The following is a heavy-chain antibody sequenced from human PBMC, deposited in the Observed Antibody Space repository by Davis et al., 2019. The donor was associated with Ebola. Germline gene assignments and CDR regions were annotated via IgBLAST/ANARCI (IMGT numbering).Heavy chain of an antibody. CDR3: ARRDSSGWGYYYYYGMDV. J-gene: IGHJ6*02. D-gene: IGHD6-19*01. V-gene: IGHV4-61*09. CDR2: IYTSGST. Sequence: PSETLSLTCTVSGGSISSGGYYWSWIRQPAGKGLEWIGHIYTSGSTNYNPSLKSRVTISVDTSKNQFSLKLSSVTAADTAVYYCARRDSSGWGYYYYYGMDVWGQGTTVTVSS. CDR1: GGSISSGGYY.